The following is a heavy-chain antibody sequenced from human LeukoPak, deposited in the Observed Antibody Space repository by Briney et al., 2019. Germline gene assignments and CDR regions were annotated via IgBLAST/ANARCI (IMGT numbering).Heavy chain of an antibody. D-gene: IGHD3-9*01. CDR2: IYYSGST. CDR3: ARVGDVLRYFDWLHPFDY. CDR1: GRSVSSGSYY. V-gene: IGHV4-61*01. J-gene: IGHJ4*02. Sequence: SESLSLTCTVSGRSVSSGSYYWSWIRQPPGKGLEWIGYIYYSGSTNYNPSLKSRVTISVDTSKNQFSLKLSSVTAADTAVYYCARVGDVLRYFDWLHPFDYWGQGTLVTGSS.